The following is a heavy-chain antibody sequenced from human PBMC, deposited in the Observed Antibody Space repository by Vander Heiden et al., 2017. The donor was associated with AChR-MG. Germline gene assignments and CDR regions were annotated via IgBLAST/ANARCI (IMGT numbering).Heavy chain of an antibody. CDR1: GFTFTNYH. D-gene: IGHD1-26*01. V-gene: IGHV1-46*03. J-gene: IGHJ4*02. CDR2: INPSLDST. Sequence: QVQPVQSGAEVKKPGASLKVSCKTSGFTFTNYHMHWVRQAPGQGLEWVGTINPSLDSTHYAQKFQGRVRMTRDTSTKTVYMDMTSLRPEDTAVYFCARELTGSFYFDFWGQGSLVTVSS. CDR3: ARELTGSFYFDF.